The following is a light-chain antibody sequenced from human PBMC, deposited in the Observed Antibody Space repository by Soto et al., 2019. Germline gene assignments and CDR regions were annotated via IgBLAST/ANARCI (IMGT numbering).Light chain of an antibody. V-gene: IGKV1-12*01. J-gene: IGKJ5*01. CDR3: QHGHNWPRT. CDR1: QGLSDS. CDR2: VTS. Sequence: DIQMTQSPSSVSASVGDRVTITCRATQGLSDSLAWYQQKPGKAPKLLISVTSRLQSGVPSRFSGSASGTDFTLTIDRQQPENLTTYYCQHGHNWPRTFGQGTRLEIK.